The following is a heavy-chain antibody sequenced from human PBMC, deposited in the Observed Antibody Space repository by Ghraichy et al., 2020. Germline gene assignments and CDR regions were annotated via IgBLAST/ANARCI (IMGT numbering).Heavy chain of an antibody. CDR3: ARVESVIVALDM. CDR1: GGSISSADYS. CDR2: IYHSGTT. J-gene: IGHJ3*02. Sequence: SQTLSLTCAVSGGSISSADYSWSWIRQPPGKGLEWIGYIYHSGTTYYNPSLKSRVTISVDRSKNQFFLKLSSMTAADTAVYYCARVESVIVALDMWGQGTMVTVAS. D-gene: IGHD3-22*01. V-gene: IGHV4-30-2*01.